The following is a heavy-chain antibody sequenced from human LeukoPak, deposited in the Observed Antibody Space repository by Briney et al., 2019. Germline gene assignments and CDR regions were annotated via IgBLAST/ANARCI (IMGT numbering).Heavy chain of an antibody. D-gene: IGHD3-9*01. CDR3: ETYYDILTGPPRPGYFDY. Sequence: GGSLRLSCAASGFTFSSYAMSWVRQAPGKGLEWVSAISGSGGSTYYADSVKGRFTISRDNSKNTLYLQMNSLRAEGTAVYYCETYYDILTGPPRPGYFDYWGQGTLVTVSS. CDR2: ISGSGGST. V-gene: IGHV3-23*01. CDR1: GFTFSSYA. J-gene: IGHJ4*02.